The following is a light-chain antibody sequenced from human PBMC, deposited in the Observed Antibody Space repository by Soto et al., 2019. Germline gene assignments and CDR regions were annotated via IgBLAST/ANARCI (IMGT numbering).Light chain of an antibody. CDR1: QSVSID. Sequence: EIGMSQSPATVPLSPGDLVALSCRASQSVSIDLAWYQQKPGQAPRLLIYGASTRATDIPPSFTGSGSGTEFTLTISSLQSEDIAVYYCQQYNKWPQTFGQGTNVDIK. J-gene: IGKJ1*01. V-gene: IGKV3-15*01. CDR3: QQYNKWPQT. CDR2: GAS.